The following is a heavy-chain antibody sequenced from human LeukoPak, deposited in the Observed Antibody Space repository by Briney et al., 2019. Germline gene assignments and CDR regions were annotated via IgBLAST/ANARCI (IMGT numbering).Heavy chain of an antibody. CDR1: GYTFTGYY. Sequence: ASVKVSCKASGYTFTGYYMHWVRQAPGQGLEWMGWINPNSGGTNYAQKFQGRVTMTRDTSIGTAYMELSRLRSDDTAVYYCARTRKYSSGWYHEATVMIYWGQGTLVTVSS. D-gene: IGHD6-19*01. V-gene: IGHV1-2*02. J-gene: IGHJ4*02. CDR2: INPNSGGT. CDR3: ARTRKYSSGWYHEATVMIY.